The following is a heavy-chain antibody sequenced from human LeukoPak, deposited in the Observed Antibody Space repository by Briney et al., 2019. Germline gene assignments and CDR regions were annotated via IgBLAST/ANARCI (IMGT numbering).Heavy chain of an antibody. CDR3: ARAPKVVVVVAATYFDY. Sequence: SETLSLTCTVSGGSITSSPYHWAWIRQPPGKGLEWIGEINHSGNTNYKASLKSRVTISVDTSKNQFSLKLSSVTAADTAVYYCARAPKVVVVVAATYFDYWGQGTLVTVSS. CDR1: GGSITSSPYH. D-gene: IGHD2-15*01. V-gene: IGHV4-39*07. CDR2: INHSGNT. J-gene: IGHJ4*02.